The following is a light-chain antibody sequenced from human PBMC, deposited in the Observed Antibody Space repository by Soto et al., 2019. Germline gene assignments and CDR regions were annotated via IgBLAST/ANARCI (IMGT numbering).Light chain of an antibody. V-gene: IGLV2-14*01. CDR3: SSFRSGGTFV. J-gene: IGLJ1*01. CDR2: EVS. Sequence: QSALTQPASVSGSPGQSIIISCTGTSSDVGGYNYVSWYQQHPGKAPRVLISEVSNRPSGVSHRFSGSKAGITASLTISGLQAEDEADYYCSSFRSGGTFVFGTGTKVTVL. CDR1: SSDVGGYNY.